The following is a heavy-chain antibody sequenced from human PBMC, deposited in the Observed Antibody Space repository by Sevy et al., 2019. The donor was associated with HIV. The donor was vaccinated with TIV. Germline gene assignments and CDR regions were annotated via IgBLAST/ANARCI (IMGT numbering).Heavy chain of an antibody. V-gene: IGHV3-30*02. J-gene: IGHJ4*02. Sequence: GGSLRLSCATSGFTFNSHGMHWVRQAPGKGLEWVSFIQHDGGNKNYADSVKGRFTISRDNSKNTLYLQLSSLRTEDTALYYCVKDPLISLGADLFDYWGQGTLVTVSS. CDR2: IQHDGGNK. D-gene: IGHD7-27*01. CDR1: GFTFNSHG. CDR3: VKDPLISLGADLFDY.